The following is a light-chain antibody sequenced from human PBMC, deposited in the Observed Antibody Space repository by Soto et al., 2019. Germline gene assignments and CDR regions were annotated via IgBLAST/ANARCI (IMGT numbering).Light chain of an antibody. Sequence: QSALTQPASVSGSPGQSITISCTGTSSDVGGYNYVSWYQQHPGKAPQLMIYEVSNRSSGVSNRFSGSKSGNTASLTISGLQAEDEADYCCSSYTSSSTLVFGTGTKLTV. V-gene: IGLV2-14*01. CDR1: SSDVGGYNY. J-gene: IGLJ1*01. CDR2: EVS. CDR3: SSYTSSSTLV.